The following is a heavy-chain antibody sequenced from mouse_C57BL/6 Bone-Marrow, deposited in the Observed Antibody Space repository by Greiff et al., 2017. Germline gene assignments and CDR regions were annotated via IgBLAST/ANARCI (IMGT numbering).Heavy chain of an antibody. CDR3: ARQDY. CDR1: GFTFSSYG. V-gene: IGHV5-6*01. Sequence: EVQVVESGGDLVKPGGSLKLSCAASGFTFSSYGMSWVRQTPDKGLEWVATISSGGSYTYYPDSVKGRFTISRDNAKNTLYLQMSSLKSEDTAMYYYARQDYWGQGTTLTVSS. CDR2: ISSGGSYT. J-gene: IGHJ2*01.